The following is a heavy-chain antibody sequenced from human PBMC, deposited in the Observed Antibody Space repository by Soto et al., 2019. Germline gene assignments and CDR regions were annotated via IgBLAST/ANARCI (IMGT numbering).Heavy chain of an antibody. D-gene: IGHD2-15*01. CDR3: VMGYCTTSPCSGDFQF. V-gene: IGHV1-46*01. J-gene: IGHJ1*01. CDR2: IHPIGDT. CDR1: GYKFTTYF. Sequence: QVQLVQSGAELKKPGASVKVACKASGYKFTTYFIHWVRQAPGQGLEWMGMIHPIGDTGYAQKFRGRVTTTIDTSTTTAYMELRNLTSEDTAVYFSVMGYCTTSPCSGDFQFWGHGTLATVSS.